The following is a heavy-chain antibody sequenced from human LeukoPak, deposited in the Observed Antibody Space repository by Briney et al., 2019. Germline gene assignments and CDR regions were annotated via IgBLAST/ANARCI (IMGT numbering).Heavy chain of an antibody. V-gene: IGHV4-59*01. CDR3: ARDKGPYWYFDL. Sequence: KPSETLSLTCTVSAASFTSYYWNWIRQPPGKGLEWIGNIYDSGSPDYNPSLKSRVTISVNTSENQISLKLTSVTAADTAIYYCARDKGPYWYFDLWGRGTLVTVSS. CDR2: IYDSGSP. J-gene: IGHJ2*01. CDR1: AASFTSYY.